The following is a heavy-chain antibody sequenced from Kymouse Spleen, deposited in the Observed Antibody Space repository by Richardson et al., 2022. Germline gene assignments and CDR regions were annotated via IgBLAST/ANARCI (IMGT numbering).Heavy chain of an antibody. CDR1: GFTFSSYG. D-gene: IGHD3-10*01. V-gene: IGHV3-33*01. J-gene: IGHJ4*02. CDR3: AREADYYGSGSFDY. Sequence: QVQLVESGGGVVQPGRSLRLSCAASGFTFSSYGMHWVRQAPGKGLEWVAVIWYDGSNKYYADSVKGRFTISRDNSKNTLYLQMNSLRAEDTAVYYCAREADYYGSGSFDYWGQGTLVTVSS. CDR2: IWYDGSNK.